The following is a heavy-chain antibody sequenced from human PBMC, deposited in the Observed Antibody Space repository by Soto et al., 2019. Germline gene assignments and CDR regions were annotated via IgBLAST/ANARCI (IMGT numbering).Heavy chain of an antibody. J-gene: IGHJ3*02. CDR3: ARDKGGYQTPDAFDI. D-gene: IGHD2-2*01. Sequence: GXSVKGACKAAGYTLTSYAMHWGRQAPGQRLEWMGWINAGNGNTKYSQKFQGRVTITRDTSASTAYMELSSLRSEDTAVYYCARDKGGYQTPDAFDIWGQRTMVTVSS. V-gene: IGHV1-3*01. CDR2: INAGNGNT. CDR1: GYTLTSYA.